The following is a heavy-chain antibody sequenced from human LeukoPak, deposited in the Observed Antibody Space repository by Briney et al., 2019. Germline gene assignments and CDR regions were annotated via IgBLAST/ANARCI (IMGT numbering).Heavy chain of an antibody. CDR2: IKQDGSEK. V-gene: IGHV3-7*01. D-gene: IGHD3-10*01. CDR3: ARAHRGLWFGELF. J-gene: IGHJ4*02. CDR1: GFTFSSYW. Sequence: GGSLRLSCAASGFTFSSYWMSWVRQAPGKGLEWVANIKQDGSEKYYVDSVKGRFTISRDNAKNSLYLQMNSLRAEDTAVYYCARAHRGLWFGELFWGQGTLVTVSS.